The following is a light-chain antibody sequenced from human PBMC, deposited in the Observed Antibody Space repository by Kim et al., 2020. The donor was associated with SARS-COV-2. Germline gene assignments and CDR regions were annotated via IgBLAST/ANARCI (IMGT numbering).Light chain of an antibody. CDR3: QVWDSSTGV. Sequence: VARGQTARITGGGNNIGTKNVHWFQQKPGQAPVLVICGDSNRPSGIPERFSGSNSGNTATLTISIAQPGDEADYYCQVWDSSTGVFGGGTKLTVL. J-gene: IGLJ3*02. CDR1: NIGTKN. V-gene: IGLV3-9*01. CDR2: GDS.